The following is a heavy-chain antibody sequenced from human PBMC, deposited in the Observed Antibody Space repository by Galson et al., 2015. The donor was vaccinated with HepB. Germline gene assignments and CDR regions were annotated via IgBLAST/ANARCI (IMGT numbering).Heavy chain of an antibody. CDR1: EFIFSDYG. CDR2: IWKDGSNK. Sequence: SLRLSCAASEFIFSDYGMHWVRQAPGKGLEWVALIWKDGSNKYYSDSVKGRFTISRDNSKNTLYLQMNSLRADDTALYYCARTAAPYYYFFGLDVWGQGTTVIVSS. CDR3: ARTAAPYYYFFGLDV. J-gene: IGHJ6*02. D-gene: IGHD6-25*01. V-gene: IGHV3-33*08.